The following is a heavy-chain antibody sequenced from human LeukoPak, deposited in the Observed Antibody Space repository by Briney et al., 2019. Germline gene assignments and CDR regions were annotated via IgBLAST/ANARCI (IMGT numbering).Heavy chain of an antibody. CDR2: IDSRGST. CDR1: GGSISIYY. V-gene: IGHV4-59*01. Sequence: PSETLSLTCTVSGGSISIYYWTWIRQPPGKGLEWIGYIDSRGSTDYNPSLKSRVTMSVDMSKNHFSLELSSVTAADTAVYYCARANRYDLYFDYWGQGTLVTVSS. D-gene: IGHD5-12*01. J-gene: IGHJ4*02. CDR3: ARANRYDLYFDY.